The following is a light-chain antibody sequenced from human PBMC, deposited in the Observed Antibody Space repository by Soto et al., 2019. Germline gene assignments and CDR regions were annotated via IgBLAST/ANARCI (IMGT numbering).Light chain of an antibody. Sequence: EVVMTQSPGTLSVSPGERATLSCRASQSVSSNLAWFQQKPGQPPRLLIYGASTRATGTPARFSGSGSGTEFTLTISSLQSEDFSVYYCQQYNTWPRTFCQGTKVEIK. CDR1: QSVSSN. J-gene: IGKJ1*01. CDR2: GAS. CDR3: QQYNTWPRT. V-gene: IGKV3-15*01.